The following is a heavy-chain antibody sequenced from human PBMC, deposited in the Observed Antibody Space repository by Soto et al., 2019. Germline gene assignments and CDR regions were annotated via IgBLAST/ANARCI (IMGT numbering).Heavy chain of an antibody. V-gene: IGHV3-74*01. J-gene: IGHJ6*02. CDR2: VNSDGSST. CDR1: GFTFSSYW. CDR3: ARDLGQGRTYYYYGMDV. Sequence: GGSLRLSCAASGFTFSSYWMHWVRQAPGKGLVWVSRVNSDGSSTSYADSVKGRFTISRDNAKNTLYLQMNSLRAEDTAVYYCARDLGQGRTYYYYGMDVWGQGTTVTVSS.